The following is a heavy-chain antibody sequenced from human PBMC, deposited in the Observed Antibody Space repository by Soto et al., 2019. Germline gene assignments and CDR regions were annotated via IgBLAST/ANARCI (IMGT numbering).Heavy chain of an antibody. J-gene: IGHJ4*01. V-gene: IGHV3-23*01. CDR2: VSASGLNT. D-gene: IGHD1-1*01. CDR1: GFTFSTYA. Sequence: EVQLLESGGKLVQPGGYLTLSCAASGFTFSTYAMAWVRQAPGKGLEWVSGVSASGLNTDYADPVKGRFYISRDNSKNTVSLHMISLRAEDTALYYSSYDRPRRTSGFVFDYSGHGPPVTVSP. CDR3: SYDRPRRTSGFVFDY.